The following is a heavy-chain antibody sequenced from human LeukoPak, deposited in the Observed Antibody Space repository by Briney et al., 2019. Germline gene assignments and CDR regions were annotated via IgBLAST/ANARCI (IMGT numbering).Heavy chain of an antibody. V-gene: IGHV3-7*05. J-gene: IGHJ4*02. CDR2: IKQDGSEK. CDR1: GCIFSSYL. CDR3: ARGGMYSRY. D-gene: IGHD1-26*01. Sequence: SGASLILCWGASGCIFSSYLVRWGRKAPGKGLEWVANIKQDGSEKHYVDYVKGRFTISRDNAENSLYLQMNSLRVEDTAVYYCARGGMYSRYWGQGTLVTVSS.